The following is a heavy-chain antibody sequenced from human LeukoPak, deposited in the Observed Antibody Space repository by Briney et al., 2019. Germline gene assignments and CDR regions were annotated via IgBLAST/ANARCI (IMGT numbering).Heavy chain of an antibody. CDR1: GFTLSNFW. CDR2: IKQDGSEK. Sequence: GGSLRVSCAASGFTLSNFWVTWVRQARGKGLEWVANIKQDGSEKYYVDSVKGRFTISRDNAKNSLYLQMNSLRAEDTAVYYCARGRVDDYWGQGTLVTVSS. V-gene: IGHV3-7*03. J-gene: IGHJ4*02. CDR3: ARGRVDDY.